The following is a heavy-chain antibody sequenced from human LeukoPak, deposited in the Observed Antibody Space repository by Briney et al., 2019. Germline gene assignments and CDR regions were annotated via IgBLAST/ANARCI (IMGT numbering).Heavy chain of an antibody. CDR2: ISAYNGNT. CDR3: ARDGGVDSSWNWYFDL. J-gene: IGHJ2*01. D-gene: IGHD6-13*01. V-gene: IGHV1-18*01. CDR1: GGTFSSYA. Sequence: GASVKVSCKASGGTFSSYAISWVRQAPGQGLEWMGWISAYNGNTKHAQKLQGRVTMTTDTSTSTGYMELRSLRSDDTAVYYCARDGGVDSSWNWYFDLWGRGTLVTVSS.